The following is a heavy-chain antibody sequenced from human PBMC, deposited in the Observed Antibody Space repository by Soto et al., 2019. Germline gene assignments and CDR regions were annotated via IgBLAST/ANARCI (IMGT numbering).Heavy chain of an antibody. CDR3: ARGLCVGISYYYMDV. V-gene: IGHV1-18*01. CDR2: ISAYNGNT. Sequence: ASVKVSCKASGYTFTSYGISWVRQAPGQGLEWMGWISAYNGNTNYAQKLQGRVTMTTDTSTSTAYMELRSLRSDDTAVYYCARGLCVGISYYYMDVWGKGTTVTVSS. D-gene: IGHD7-27*01. CDR1: GYTFTSYG. J-gene: IGHJ6*03.